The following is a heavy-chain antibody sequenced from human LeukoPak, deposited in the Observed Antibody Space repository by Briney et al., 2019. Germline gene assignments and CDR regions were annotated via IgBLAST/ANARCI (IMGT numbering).Heavy chain of an antibody. V-gene: IGHV1-69*06. CDR1: GGTFSSYA. CDR3: ARDQGDYYGSGSYYLFDY. J-gene: IGHJ4*02. Sequence: GSSVKVSCKASGGTFSSYAISWVRQAPGQGLEWMGGIIPIFGTANYAQKFQGRATITADKSTSTAYMELSSLRSEDTAVYYCARDQGDYYGSGSYYLFDYWGQGTLVTVSS. CDR2: IIPIFGTA. D-gene: IGHD3-10*01.